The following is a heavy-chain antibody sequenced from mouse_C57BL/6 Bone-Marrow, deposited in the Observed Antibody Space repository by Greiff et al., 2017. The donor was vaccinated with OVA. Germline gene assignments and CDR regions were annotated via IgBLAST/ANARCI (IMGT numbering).Heavy chain of an antibody. CDR1: GYTFTSYW. V-gene: IGHV1-55*01. D-gene: IGHD3-2*02. CDR3: AREEDSSGRFAY. Sequence: QVQLQQPGAELVKPGASVKMSCKASGYTFTSYWITWVKQRPGQGLEWIGDIYPGSGSTNYNEKFKSKATLTVDTSSSTAYMQLSSLTSEDSAVYYCAREEDSSGRFAYWGQGTLVTVSA. J-gene: IGHJ3*01. CDR2: IYPGSGST.